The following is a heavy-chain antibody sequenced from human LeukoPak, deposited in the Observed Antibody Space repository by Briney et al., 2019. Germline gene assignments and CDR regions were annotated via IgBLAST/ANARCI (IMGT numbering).Heavy chain of an antibody. CDR1: GFTFSTYC. Sequence: GGSLRLSCAASGFTFSTYCMSWVRQAPGKGLEWVANIKKDGSEKYYMDSVKGRFTISRDNAENSLYLQMNSLRAEDTAVYYCAREGVHCSGRSCLKAYWGQGTQVTVSS. J-gene: IGHJ4*02. CDR3: AREGVHCSGRSCLKAY. D-gene: IGHD2-15*01. CDR2: IKKDGSEK. V-gene: IGHV3-7*03.